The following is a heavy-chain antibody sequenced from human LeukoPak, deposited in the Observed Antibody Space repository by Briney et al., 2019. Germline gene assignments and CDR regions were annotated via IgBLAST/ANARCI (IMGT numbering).Heavy chain of an antibody. CDR3: ARRRVVPAAIVYNYYYYYMDV. V-gene: IGHV4-39*01. CDR2: IYYSGST. J-gene: IGHJ6*03. CDR1: GGSISSSSYY. Sequence: PSETLSLTCTVSGGSISSSSYYWGWIRQPPGKGLEWIGSIYYSGSTYYNPSLKSRVTISVDTSKNQFSLKLSSVTAADTAVYYCARRRVVPAAIVYNYYYYYMDVWGKGTTVTVSS. D-gene: IGHD2-2*01.